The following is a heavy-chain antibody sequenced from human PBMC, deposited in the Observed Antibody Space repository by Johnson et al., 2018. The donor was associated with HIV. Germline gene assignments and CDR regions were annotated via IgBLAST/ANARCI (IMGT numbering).Heavy chain of an antibody. CDR3: ATLGGTVTTRAIAHPHDAFDI. V-gene: IGHV3-20*04. CDR2: INWNGGST. CDR1: GFTFDDYG. D-gene: IGHD4-17*01. J-gene: IGHJ3*02. Sequence: VQLVESGGGVVRPGGSLRLSCAASGFTFDDYGMSWVRQAPGKGLEWVSGINWNGGSTGYADSVKGRFTIPRDNAKTSLYLQMNSLRAEDTAVYYCATLGGTVTTRAIAHPHDAFDIWGQGTMVTVSS.